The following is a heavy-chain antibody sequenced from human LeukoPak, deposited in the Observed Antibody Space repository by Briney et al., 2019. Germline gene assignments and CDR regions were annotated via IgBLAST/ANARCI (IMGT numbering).Heavy chain of an antibody. D-gene: IGHD5-24*01. CDR1: GGSISSYY. CDR3: ARPMATINRDTFDL. V-gene: IGHV4-59*08. Sequence: SETLSLTCTVSGGSISSYYWTWVRQSPGTGLEWIGYTYYSGSTNYNPSLKSRVTMSEDTSQNQFSLKLSSVTAADTAVYYCARPMATINRDTFDLWGQGTMVTVSS. CDR2: TYYSGST. J-gene: IGHJ3*01.